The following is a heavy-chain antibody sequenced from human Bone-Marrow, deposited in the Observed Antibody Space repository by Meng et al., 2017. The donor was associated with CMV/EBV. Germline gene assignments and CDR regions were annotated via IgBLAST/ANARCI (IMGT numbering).Heavy chain of an antibody. CDR1: GGSVSSGSYY. J-gene: IGHJ6*01. V-gene: IGHV4-61*01. D-gene: IGHD2-2*01. CDR2: IYYSGST. Sequence: GSLRLSCTVSGGSVSSGSYYWSWIRQPPGKGLEWIGYIYYSGSTNYNPSLKSRVTISVDTSKNQFSLKLSSVTAADTAVYYCARVRGYCSTTSCHSFMDVWGQGTTVTVSS. CDR3: ARVRGYCSTTSCHSFMDV.